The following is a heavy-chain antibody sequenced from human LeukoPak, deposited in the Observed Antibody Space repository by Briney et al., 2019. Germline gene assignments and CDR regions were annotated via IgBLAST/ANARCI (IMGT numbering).Heavy chain of an antibody. CDR1: GGSISGYY. V-gene: IGHV4-59*08. CDR2: IYYNGIT. D-gene: IGHD5-12*01. CDR3: ARHLYSGYDRVFDY. Sequence: SETLSLTCAVSGGSISGYYWIWIRQPPGKGPEWIGYIYYNGITNYNPSLRSRVTISVDTSKNQFSLKLSSVTAADTAMYYCARHLYSGYDRVFDYWGQGTLVTVSS. J-gene: IGHJ4*02.